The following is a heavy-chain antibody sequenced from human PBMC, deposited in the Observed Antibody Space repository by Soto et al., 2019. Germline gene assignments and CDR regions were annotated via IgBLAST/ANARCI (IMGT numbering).Heavy chain of an antibody. Sequence: SETLSLTCTVSGGSISSYYWSWIRQPAGKGLEWIGRIYTSGSTNYNPSLKSRVTMSVDTSKNQFSLKLSSVTAADTAVYYCARSKQLVAPGDYYYGMDVWGQGTTVTVSS. CDR1: GGSISSYY. V-gene: IGHV4-4*07. J-gene: IGHJ6*02. D-gene: IGHD6-6*01. CDR2: IYTSGST. CDR3: ARSKQLVAPGDYYYGMDV.